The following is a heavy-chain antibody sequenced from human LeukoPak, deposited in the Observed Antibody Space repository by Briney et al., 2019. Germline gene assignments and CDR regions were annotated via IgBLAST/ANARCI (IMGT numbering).Heavy chain of an antibody. CDR1: GFTFSSYA. D-gene: IGHD2-2*01. CDR3: AREGYMEYQLLIDY. J-gene: IGHJ4*02. CDR2: ISGSGGST. V-gene: IGHV3-23*01. Sequence: PGGSLRLSCAASGFTFSSYAMSWVRQAPGKGLEWVSAISGSGGSTYYADSVKGRFTISRDNSKNSLYLQMNSLRAEDTAVYYCAREGYMEYQLLIDYWGQGTLVTVSS.